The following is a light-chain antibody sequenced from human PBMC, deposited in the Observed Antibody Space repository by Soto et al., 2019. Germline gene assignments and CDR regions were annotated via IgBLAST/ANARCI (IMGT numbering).Light chain of an antibody. Sequence: EVVMTQSPATLSVSPGERATLSCRASQTVGKNYLAWYQQKPDQAPRLLIYGTSARATGIPARFSGSGSGTEFTLTINSLQSADFADYYCQQYTNWPITFGQGTRLEIK. CDR1: QTVGKN. J-gene: IGKJ5*01. V-gene: IGKV3-15*01. CDR2: GTS. CDR3: QQYTNWPIT.